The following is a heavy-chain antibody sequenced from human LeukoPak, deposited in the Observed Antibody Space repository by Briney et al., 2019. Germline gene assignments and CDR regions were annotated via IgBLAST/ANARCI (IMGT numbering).Heavy chain of an antibody. V-gene: IGHV1-3*01. J-gene: IGHJ4*02. Sequence: ASVKVSCKASGGTFSSYAISWVRQAPGQRLEWMGWINAGNGNTKYSQKFQGRVTITRDTSASTAYMELSSLRSEDTAVYYCARGPVGGGFTHLYYFDYWGQGTLVTVSS. CDR3: ARGPVGGGFTHLYYFDY. CDR1: GGTFSSYA. D-gene: IGHD3-16*01. CDR2: INAGNGNT.